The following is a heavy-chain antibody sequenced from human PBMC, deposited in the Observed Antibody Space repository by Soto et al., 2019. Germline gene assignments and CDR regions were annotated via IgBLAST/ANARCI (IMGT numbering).Heavy chain of an antibody. D-gene: IGHD3-10*01. CDR1: GFTFSSYS. CDR2: ISSSSSTI. Sequence: LRLSCAASGFTFSSYSMNWVRQAPGKGLEWVSYISSSSSTIYYADSVKGRFTISRDNAKNSLYLQMNSLRDEDTAVYYCARDHRVRGVLYYGMDGWGQGTTVTVSS. J-gene: IGHJ6*02. V-gene: IGHV3-48*02. CDR3: ARDHRVRGVLYYGMDG.